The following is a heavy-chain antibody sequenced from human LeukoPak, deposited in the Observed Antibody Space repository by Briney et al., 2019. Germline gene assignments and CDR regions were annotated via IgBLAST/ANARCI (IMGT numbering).Heavy chain of an antibody. CDR2: ISYDGSNK. J-gene: IGHJ4*02. Sequence: GGSLRLSCAASGFTFSSYGMHWVRRAPGKGLEWVAVISYDGSNKYYADSVKGRFTISRDNSKNTLYLQMNSLRAEDTAVYYCAKALLGYYYFDYWGQGTLVTVSS. CDR3: AKALLGYYYFDY. CDR1: GFTFSSYG. D-gene: IGHD1-1*01. V-gene: IGHV3-30*18.